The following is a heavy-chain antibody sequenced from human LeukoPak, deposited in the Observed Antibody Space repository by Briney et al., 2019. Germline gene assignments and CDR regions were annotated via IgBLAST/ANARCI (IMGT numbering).Heavy chain of an antibody. CDR3: TSGGMVSGDY. CDR1: GGSINSYY. CDR2: IYYSGST. Sequence: SETLSLTCTVSGGSINSYYWSWIRQPPGKGLEWIGYIYYSGSTYYNPSLKSRVTISRDTSKNQFSLRLRSVTAADTAVYYCTSGGMVSGDYWGHGTLVTVSS. V-gene: IGHV4-59*01. J-gene: IGHJ4*01. D-gene: IGHD2-8*01.